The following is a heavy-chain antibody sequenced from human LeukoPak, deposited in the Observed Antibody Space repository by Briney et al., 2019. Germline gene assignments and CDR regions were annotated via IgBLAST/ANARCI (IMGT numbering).Heavy chain of an antibody. D-gene: IGHD5-12*01. V-gene: IGHV3-30*18. CDR3: AKDYGGYRGYFQH. CDR2: ISYDGSNK. CDR1: GFTFSSYA. J-gene: IGHJ1*01. Sequence: GGSLRLSCAASGFTFSSYAMSWVRQAPGKGLEWVAVISYDGSNKYYADSVKGRFTISRDNSKNTLYLQMNSLRAEDTAVYYCAKDYGGYRGYFQHWGQGTLVTVPS.